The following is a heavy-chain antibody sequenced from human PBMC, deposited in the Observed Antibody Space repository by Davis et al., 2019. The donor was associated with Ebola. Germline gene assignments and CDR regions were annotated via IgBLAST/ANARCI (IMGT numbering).Heavy chain of an antibody. CDR1: GFTSSTNV. D-gene: IGHD2/OR15-2a*01. Sequence: GGSLRLSCAVSGFTSSTNVLPLIRYAPHKGLKWVAVISYDGSNKYYADSVKGRFTISRDNSKNTLYLQMNSLRAEDTAVYYFARGRHSEPTYDDYWGQGTLVTVSS. CDR3: ARGRHSEPTYDDY. V-gene: IGHV3-30*03. CDR2: ISYDGSNK. J-gene: IGHJ4*02.